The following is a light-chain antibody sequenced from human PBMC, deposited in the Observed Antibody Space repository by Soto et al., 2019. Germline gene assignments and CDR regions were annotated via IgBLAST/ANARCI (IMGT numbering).Light chain of an antibody. CDR1: SSDIGGYKY. V-gene: IGLV2-11*01. CDR2: DVS. Sequence: QTVVTQPRSVSGSHGQSVTISCTGTSSDIGGYKYVSWYQQHPGKAPKLIICDVSQRPSGVPDRFSGSKSGNTASLTISGLQAEDEADYYCCSYAGSYTLLFGGGTKLTVL. CDR3: CSYAGSYTLL. J-gene: IGLJ2*01.